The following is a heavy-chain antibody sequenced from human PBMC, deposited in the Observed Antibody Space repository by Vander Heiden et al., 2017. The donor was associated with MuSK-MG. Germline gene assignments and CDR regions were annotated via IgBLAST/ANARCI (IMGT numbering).Heavy chain of an antibody. V-gene: IGHV4-39*01. CDR1: GGSISSSTYY. Sequence: QLQLQESGPGLVKPSETLSLTCTVSGGSISSSTYYWGWIRQSQGKGREWIGSIYYSGSTYSNPSLKSRVTISVDTSKNQFSLKLSSVTAADTAVYYCARRVYSSSWYFDYWGQGTLVTVSS. J-gene: IGHJ4*02. D-gene: IGHD6-13*01. CDR3: ARRVYSSSWYFDY. CDR2: IYYSGST.